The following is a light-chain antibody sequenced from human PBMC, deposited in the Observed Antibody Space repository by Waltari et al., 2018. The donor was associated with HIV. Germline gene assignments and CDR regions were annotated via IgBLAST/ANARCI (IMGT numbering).Light chain of an antibody. Sequence: EIVLTQSPATLSLSPGERATLSCRASQSVSSYLACYQQKPGQAPRLLIYDASNRATGIPARFSGSGSGTDFTLTSSSLEPEDFAVYYGQQRSNWPPMYTLGQGTKLEIK. CDR3: QQRSNWPPMYT. CDR1: QSVSSY. CDR2: DAS. V-gene: IGKV3-11*01. J-gene: IGKJ2*01.